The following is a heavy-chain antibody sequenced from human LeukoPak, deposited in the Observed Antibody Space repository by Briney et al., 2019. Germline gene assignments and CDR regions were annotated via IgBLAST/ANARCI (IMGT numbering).Heavy chain of an antibody. CDR1: GGSFSGYY. V-gene: IGHV4-34*01. Sequence: PSETLSLTCAVYGGSFSGYYWSWIRQPPGKGLEWIGEINHSGSTNYNPSLKSRVTISVDTSKNQFSLKLSSVTAADTAVYYCARVGSNYFDYWGQGTLVTVSS. CDR2: INHSGST. D-gene: IGHD3-10*01. CDR3: ARVGSNYFDY. J-gene: IGHJ4*02.